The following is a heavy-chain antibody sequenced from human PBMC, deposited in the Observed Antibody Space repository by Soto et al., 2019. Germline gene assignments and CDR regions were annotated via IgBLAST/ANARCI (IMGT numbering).Heavy chain of an antibody. V-gene: IGHV1-46*01. Sequence: QVQLVQSGAEVKKPGASVKVSCKASGDTFTDYYIHWVRQAPGQGLEWMGTVNPSGGHTTYAQHFRGRMTGTRDPSPSTLYMGLTGLTSEDTAVYYCARGGHVVVVTAALDYWGQGTLVTVSS. J-gene: IGHJ4*02. CDR2: VNPSGGHT. CDR1: GDTFTDYY. CDR3: ARGGHVVVVTAALDY. D-gene: IGHD2-21*02.